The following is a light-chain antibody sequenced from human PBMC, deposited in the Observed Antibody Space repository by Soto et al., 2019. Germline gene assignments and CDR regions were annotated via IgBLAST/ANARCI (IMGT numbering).Light chain of an antibody. V-gene: IGLV1-44*01. CDR3: AVWDDSLNGFFV. J-gene: IGLJ1*01. Sequence: QSVLTQPPSASGTPGQRVTISCSGSSSNIGSNTVSWYQQFPGTAPRLLIYTNNQRPSGVPDRFAGSKSGTSASLAISGLQSGDGADYYCAVWDDSLNGFFVFGTGTKGTVL. CDR1: SSNIGSNT. CDR2: TNN.